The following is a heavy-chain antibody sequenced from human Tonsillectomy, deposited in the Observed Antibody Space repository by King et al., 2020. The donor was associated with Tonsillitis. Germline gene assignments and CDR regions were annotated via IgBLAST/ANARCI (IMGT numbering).Heavy chain of an antibody. Sequence: VQLVESGGGVVQPGRSLRLSCAASGFTFSSYGMHWVRQAPGKGLEWVAVIWYGGSNEYYADSVKGRFTISRDNSKNTLYLQMNSLRAEDTAVYFCARDRDTISDDYYYYSMDVWGKGTTVTVSS. D-gene: IGHD3-9*01. J-gene: IGHJ6*03. V-gene: IGHV3-33*01. CDR3: ARDRDTISDDYYYYSMDV. CDR2: IWYGGSNE. CDR1: GFTFSSYG.